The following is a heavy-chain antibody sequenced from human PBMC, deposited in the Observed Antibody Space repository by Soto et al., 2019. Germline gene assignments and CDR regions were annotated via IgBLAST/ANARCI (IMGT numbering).Heavy chain of an antibody. CDR2: IWYDGSNK. Sequence: GGSLRLSCAASGFTFSSYGMHWVRQAPGKGLEWVAVIWYDGSNKYYADSVKGRFTISRDNSENTLYLQMNSLRAEDTAVYYCARDLRYCSGGSCYFFVGHYYYGMDVWGQGTTVTVSS. J-gene: IGHJ6*02. CDR1: GFTFSSYG. CDR3: ARDLRYCSGGSCYFFVGHYYYGMDV. D-gene: IGHD2-15*01. V-gene: IGHV3-33*01.